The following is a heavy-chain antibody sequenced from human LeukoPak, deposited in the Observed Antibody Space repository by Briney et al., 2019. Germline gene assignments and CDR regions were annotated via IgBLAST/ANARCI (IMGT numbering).Heavy chain of an antibody. Sequence: QTGGSLRLSCAASGFTFSSHDMHWVRQATGKGLEWVSTICTAGDTYYPGSVKGRFTISRENAKNSLYLQMNILKAGDTAVYYCARGGPGYYLDYWGQGTLVTASP. V-gene: IGHV3-13*01. CDR1: GFTFSSHD. CDR3: ARGGPGYYLDY. CDR2: ICTAGDT. J-gene: IGHJ4*02.